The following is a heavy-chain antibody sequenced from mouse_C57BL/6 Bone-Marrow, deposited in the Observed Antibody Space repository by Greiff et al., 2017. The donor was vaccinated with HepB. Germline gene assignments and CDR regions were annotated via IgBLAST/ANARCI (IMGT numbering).Heavy chain of an antibody. Sequence: VQLQQPGAELVRPGTSVKLSCKASGYTFTSYWMHWVKQRPGQGLEWIGVIDPSDSYTNYNQKFKGKATLTVDTSSSTAYMQLSSLTSEDSAVYYCARLPYYGSSYWYFDVWGTGTTVTVSS. D-gene: IGHD1-1*01. V-gene: IGHV1-59*01. J-gene: IGHJ1*03. CDR3: ARLPYYGSSYWYFDV. CDR2: IDPSDSYT. CDR1: GYTFTSYW.